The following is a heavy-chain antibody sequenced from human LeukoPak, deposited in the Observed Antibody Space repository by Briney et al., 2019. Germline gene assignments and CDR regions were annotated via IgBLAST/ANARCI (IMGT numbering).Heavy chain of an antibody. D-gene: IGHD3-10*01. Sequence: SETLSLTCTVSGGSISSHYWSWIWQPPGKGLEWIGYIYYSGSTNYNPSLKSRVTISVDTSKNQFSLKLSSVTAADTAVYYCARETESLWFGKKYYYYYMDVWGKGTTVTVSS. CDR1: GGSISSHY. CDR2: IYYSGST. CDR3: ARETESLWFGKKYYYYYMDV. V-gene: IGHV4-59*11. J-gene: IGHJ6*03.